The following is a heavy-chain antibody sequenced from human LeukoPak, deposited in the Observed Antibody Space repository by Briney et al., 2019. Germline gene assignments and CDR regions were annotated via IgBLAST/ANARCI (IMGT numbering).Heavy chain of an antibody. D-gene: IGHD3-22*01. CDR2: INSDGSST. V-gene: IGHV3-74*01. CDR1: GFTFSSYW. Sequence: QAGGSLRLSCAASGFTFSSYWMHWVRQAPGKGLVWVSRINSDGSSTSYADSVKGRFTISRDNAKNTLYLQMNSLRAEDTAVYYCARSDYYDSSGYYLYYFDYWGQGTLVTVSS. CDR3: ARSDYYDSSGYYLYYFDY. J-gene: IGHJ4*02.